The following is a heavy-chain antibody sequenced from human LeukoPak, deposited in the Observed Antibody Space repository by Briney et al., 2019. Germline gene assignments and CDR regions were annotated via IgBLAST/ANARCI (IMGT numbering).Heavy chain of an antibody. CDR3: AKNSFAYCGGDCPFDY. V-gene: IGHV3-23*01. J-gene: IGHJ4*02. CDR2: ISAGGGTT. Sequence: PGGSLRLSCATSGFTSSSYAMSWVRQAPGKGLEWVSVISAGGGTTYYTDSVKGRFTISRDNSKNTLYLQMNSLRAEDTAVYYCAKNSFAYCGGDCPFDYWGQGTLVTVSS. D-gene: IGHD2-21*02. CDR1: GFTSSSYA.